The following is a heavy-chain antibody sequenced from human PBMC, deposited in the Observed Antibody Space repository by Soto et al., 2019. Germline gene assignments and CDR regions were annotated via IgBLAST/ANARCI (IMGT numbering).Heavy chain of an antibody. J-gene: IGHJ6*02. CDR1: GGSISSGVYY. CDR3: GRRHNYCSGGSCKHYHGMDV. D-gene: IGHD2-15*01. CDR2: IYYSGST. V-gene: IGHV4-31*03. Sequence: SETLSLTCTVSGGSISSGVYYWSWIRQHPGKGLEGIGYIYYSGSTYYNPSLKSRVIKSVETSKNQFSMKLSSVTAADTAVYYCGRRHNYCSGGSCKHYHGMDVWGQGSTVTVS.